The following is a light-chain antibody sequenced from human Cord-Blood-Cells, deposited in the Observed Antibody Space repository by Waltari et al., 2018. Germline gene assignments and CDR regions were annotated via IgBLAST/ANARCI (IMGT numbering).Light chain of an antibody. CDR1: QLGDKY. V-gene: IGLV3-1*01. CDR3: QAWDSSTAV. Sequence: SYELTQPPSVSLSPGQTASITCSGDQLGDKYACWYQQKPGQSPVLVIYQDRKRPSGIPERFSGSNSGNTATLTISGTQAMDEADYYCQAWDSSTAVFGTGTKVTVL. CDR2: QDR. J-gene: IGLJ1*01.